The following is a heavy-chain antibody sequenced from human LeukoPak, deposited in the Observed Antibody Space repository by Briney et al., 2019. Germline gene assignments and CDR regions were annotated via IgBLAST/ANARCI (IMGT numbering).Heavy chain of an antibody. V-gene: IGHV1-2*06. CDR1: GYAFADYY. CDR3: AREDFGDFYFDS. J-gene: IGHJ4*02. CDR2: INPNSGDT. D-gene: IGHD3-10*01. Sequence: ASVNVSCTASGYAFADYYIYWVRQAPGQGLEWMGRINPNSGDTKYAQKFQGRVTITRDTSISTAYMELNRLRSDDTAVYYCAREDFGDFYFDSWGQGTLVTVSS.